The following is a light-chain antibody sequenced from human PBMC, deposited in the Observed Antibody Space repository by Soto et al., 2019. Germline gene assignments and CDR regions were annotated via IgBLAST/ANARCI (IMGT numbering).Light chain of an antibody. CDR1: SSDVGGYNY. J-gene: IGLJ1*01. V-gene: IGLV2-14*03. Sequence: QSVLTQPASVSGSPGQWTTISCTGTSSDVGGYNYVSWYQHHPGKAPKLMIYDVTNRPSGVPNRFSGSKSGNTASLTISGLQTEDEADYYCSSYTSSNTDVFGTGTKLTVL. CDR3: SSYTSSNTDV. CDR2: DVT.